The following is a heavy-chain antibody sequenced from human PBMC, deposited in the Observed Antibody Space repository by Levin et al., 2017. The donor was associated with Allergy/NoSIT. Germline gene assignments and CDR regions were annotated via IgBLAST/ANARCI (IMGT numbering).Heavy chain of an antibody. D-gene: IGHD3-9*01. V-gene: IGHV4-30-4*01. J-gene: IGHJ3*02. Sequence: SQTLSLTCTVSGGSISSGDYYWSWIRQPPGKGLEWIGYIYYSGSTYYNPSLKSRVTISVDTSKNQFSLKLSSVTAADTAVYYCARADVLRYFDWVGDDAFDIWGQGTMVTVSS. CDR2: IYYSGST. CDR3: ARADVLRYFDWVGDDAFDI. CDR1: GGSISSGDYY.